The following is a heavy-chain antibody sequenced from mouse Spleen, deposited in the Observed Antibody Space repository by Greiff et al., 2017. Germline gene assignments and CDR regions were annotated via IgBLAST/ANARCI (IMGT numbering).Heavy chain of an antibody. Sequence: SCKASGYTFTSYWMHWVKQRPIQGLEWIGNIDPSDSETHYNQKFKDKATLTVDKSSSTAYMQLSSLTSEDSAVYYCARGYGDVYYYAMDYWGQGTSVTVSS. CDR1: GYTFTSYW. CDR3: ARGYGDVYYYAMDY. J-gene: IGHJ4*01. D-gene: IGHD2-13*01. CDR2: IDPSDSET. V-gene: IGHV1-52*01.